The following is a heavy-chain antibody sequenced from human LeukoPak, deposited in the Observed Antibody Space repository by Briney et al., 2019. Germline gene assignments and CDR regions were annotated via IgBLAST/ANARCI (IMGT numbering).Heavy chain of an antibody. CDR3: AAAMTEYWYLDL. J-gene: IGHJ2*01. D-gene: IGHD2-21*02. V-gene: IGHV3-23*05. Sequence: PGGSLRLSCAASGFTFSTYAMSWVRQAPGKGLEWVSGVVNSGSNTYYVDSVKGRFTISRDNSKNMLWLQMNSLRAEDTAVYYCAAAMTEYWYLDLWGRGTLGTVSS. CDR2: VVNSGSNT. CDR1: GFTFSTYA.